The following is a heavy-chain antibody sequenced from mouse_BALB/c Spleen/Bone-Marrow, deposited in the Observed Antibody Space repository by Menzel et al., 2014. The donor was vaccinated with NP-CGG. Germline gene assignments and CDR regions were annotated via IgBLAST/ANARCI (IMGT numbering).Heavy chain of an antibody. CDR2: VNPRSGYA. V-gene: IGHV1-4*01. J-gene: IGHJ2*01. Sequence: VQLQQSGAELASPGASVKMSCKASGYTFTDYTIQWVKQRPEQGLEWIGYVNPRSGYANYNQKFKDKATLTADKSSSTAFMQLSSLTSEDSAVYYCARPKGFALDYWGQGTALTVSS. CDR1: GYTFTDYT. CDR3: ARPKGFALDY.